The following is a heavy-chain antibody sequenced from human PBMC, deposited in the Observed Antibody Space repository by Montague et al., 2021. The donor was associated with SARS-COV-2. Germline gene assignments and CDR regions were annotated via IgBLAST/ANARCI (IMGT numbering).Heavy chain of an antibody. J-gene: IGHJ4*02. CDR1: GGSISSSNW. CDR2: IHHSGST. Sequence: PETLSLTCAVSGGSISSSNWWGWVRQPPGKGLEWIGEIHHSGSTNYNPSLKSRVPMSVDRSKNHFSLRLSSVTAADTAMYYCARGGYGGWTGYYFDYWGQGTLVTVSS. CDR3: ARGGYGGWTGYYFDY. D-gene: IGHD4/OR15-4a*01. V-gene: IGHV4-4*03.